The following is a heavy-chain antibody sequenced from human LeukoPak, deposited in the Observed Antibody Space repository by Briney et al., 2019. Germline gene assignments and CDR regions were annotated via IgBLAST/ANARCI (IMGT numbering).Heavy chain of an antibody. CDR3: ARKEYCTRATCGGAFDF. Sequence: GASVKVSCKASGYTFTSYAMNWVRQAPGQGPEWMGWINTNTENPAYAHGFTGRFVFSLDISVITAYLQINSLKAEDTAVYYCARKEYCTRATCGGAFDFWGQGTLVTVSS. CDR1: GYTFTSYA. V-gene: IGHV7-4-1*02. D-gene: IGHD2/OR15-2a*01. J-gene: IGHJ4*02. CDR2: INTNTENP.